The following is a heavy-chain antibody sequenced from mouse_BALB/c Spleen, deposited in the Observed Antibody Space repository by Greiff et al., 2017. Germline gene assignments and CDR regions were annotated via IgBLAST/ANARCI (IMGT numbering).Heavy chain of an antibody. Sequence: EVKLMESGGDLVKPGGSLKLSCAASGFTFSSYGMSWVRQTPDKRLEWVATISSGGSYTYYPDSVKGRFTISRDNAKNTLYLQMSSLKSEDTAMYYCARIYGSSFDYWGQGTTLTVSS. CDR2: ISSGGSYT. J-gene: IGHJ2*01. CDR3: ARIYGSSFDY. CDR1: GFTFSSYG. V-gene: IGHV5-6*01. D-gene: IGHD1-1*01.